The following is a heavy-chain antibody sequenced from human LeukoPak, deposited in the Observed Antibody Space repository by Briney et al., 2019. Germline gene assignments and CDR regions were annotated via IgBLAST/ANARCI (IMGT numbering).Heavy chain of an antibody. J-gene: IGHJ6*03. Sequence: GESLKISCEGSGYSFTAYWIAWVRQMPGKGLEWMGTIYPADSDTRYGPSFRGHVLISADRSTNTAYLQWSGIQASDTATYFCASLSQKAFYYYMDVWGKGTTVAVSS. V-gene: IGHV5-51*01. CDR1: GYSFTAYW. CDR2: IYPADSDT. CDR3: ASLSQKAFYYYMDV.